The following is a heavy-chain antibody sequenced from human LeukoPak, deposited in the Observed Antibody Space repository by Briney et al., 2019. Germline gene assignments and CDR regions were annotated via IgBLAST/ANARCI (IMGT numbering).Heavy chain of an antibody. D-gene: IGHD3-16*01. V-gene: IGHV3-30*18. CDR1: GFTFSNYG. CDR2: ISFDGSDK. J-gene: IGHJ4*02. Sequence: GGSLRLSCATSGFTFSNYGMHWVRQAPGKGLEWVAVISFDGSDKYYADSVRGRFTISRDDSKNTLHLQMNSLRAEDTAVYYCVKQTPQQSHGLGEGDYWGQGTLVTVSS. CDR3: VKQTPQQSHGLGEGDY.